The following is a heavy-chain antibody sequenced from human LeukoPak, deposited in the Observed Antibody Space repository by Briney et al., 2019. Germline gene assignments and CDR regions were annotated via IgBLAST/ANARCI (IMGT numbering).Heavy chain of an antibody. D-gene: IGHD6-19*01. J-gene: IGHJ4*02. V-gene: IGHV3-43*02. CDR3: AKVRPTRFVESSGWLELGY. CDR1: GFTFDDYA. Sequence: GWSLRLSCAASGFTFDDYAMHWVRQAPGKGLEWVSLISGDGSRTYYADSVKGRFTISRNNSKNSLYLQMNSLRTEDTAFYYCAKVRPTRFVESSGWLELGYWGQGTLVTVSS. CDR2: ISGDGSRT.